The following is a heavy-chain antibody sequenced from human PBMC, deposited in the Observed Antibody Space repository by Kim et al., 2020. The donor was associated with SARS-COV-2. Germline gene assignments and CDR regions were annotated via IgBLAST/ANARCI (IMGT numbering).Heavy chain of an antibody. CDR1: GFTFSSYA. J-gene: IGHJ4*02. Sequence: GGSLRLSCAASGFTFSSYAMSWVRQAPGKGLEWVSAISGSGGSTYYGDSVKGRFTISRDNSKNTLYLQMNSLRAEDTAVYYCAKTGRYYGSGSPDWGQGTLVTVSS. CDR2: ISGSGGST. CDR3: AKTGRYYGSGSPD. V-gene: IGHV3-23*02. D-gene: IGHD3-10*01.